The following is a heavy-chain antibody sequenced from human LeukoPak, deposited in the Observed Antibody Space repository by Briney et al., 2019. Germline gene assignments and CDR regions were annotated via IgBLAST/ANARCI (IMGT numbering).Heavy chain of an antibody. CDR1: GYSISSGYY. Sequence: SETLSLTCTVSGYSISSGYYWGWIRQPPGKGLEWIGSIYHSGSTYYNPSLKSRVTISVDTSKNQFSLNLSSVTAADTAMYYCVRDLGTSGSDAYDIWGQGTMVTVSS. CDR2: IYHSGST. D-gene: IGHD5-12*01. V-gene: IGHV4-38-2*02. J-gene: IGHJ3*02. CDR3: VRDLGTSGSDAYDI.